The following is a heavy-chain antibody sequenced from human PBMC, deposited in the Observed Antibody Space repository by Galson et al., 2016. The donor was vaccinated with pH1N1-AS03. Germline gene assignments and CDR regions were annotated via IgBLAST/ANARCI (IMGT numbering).Heavy chain of an antibody. V-gene: IGHV1-69*04. D-gene: IGHD6-13*01. CDR3: ARGAAAAGTRTYRNWFDP. Sequence: SVKVSCKASGGTFNAISWVRQAPGQGLEWMGRVIPILGIANYAQKFQGRVTITADKSTSTVYMELSSLRSEDTALYYCARGAAAAGTRTYRNWFDPWGQGTLVTVSS. CDR2: VIPILGIA. J-gene: IGHJ5*02. CDR1: GGTFNA.